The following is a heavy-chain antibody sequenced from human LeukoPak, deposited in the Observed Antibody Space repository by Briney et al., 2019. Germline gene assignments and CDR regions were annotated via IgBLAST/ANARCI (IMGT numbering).Heavy chain of an antibody. CDR2: IYYSGST. CDR1: GGSISSNY. Sequence: PSVTLSLTCTVSGGSISSNYWSWSRQPPGKGLEWIGYIYYSGSTNYNPSLKSRVTISVDTSKNQFSLKLSSVTAADTAVYYCARQANSLYYYYGMDVWGQGTTVTVSS. J-gene: IGHJ6*02. CDR3: ARQANSLYYYYGMDV. V-gene: IGHV4-59*08. D-gene: IGHD2/OR15-2a*01.